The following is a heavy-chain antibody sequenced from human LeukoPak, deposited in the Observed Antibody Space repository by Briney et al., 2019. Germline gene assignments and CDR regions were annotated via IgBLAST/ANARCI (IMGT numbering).Heavy chain of an antibody. V-gene: IGHV1-18*04. D-gene: IGHD3-22*01. CDR1: GYTFSDYY. Sequence: GASVKVPCKTSGYTFSDYYIHWIRQAPGQGLEWMGWISAYNGNTNLAQRLQGRVTMTIDTSTSTAYMELRSLISDDTAVYYCARGARTITMRLDYWGQGTLVTVSS. CDR3: ARGARTITMRLDY. J-gene: IGHJ4*02. CDR2: ISAYNGNT.